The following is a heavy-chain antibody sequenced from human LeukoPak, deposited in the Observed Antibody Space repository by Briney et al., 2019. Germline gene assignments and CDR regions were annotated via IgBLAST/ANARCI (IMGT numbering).Heavy chain of an antibody. V-gene: IGHV1-69*13. D-gene: IGHD2-2*01. CDR3: ARDRSSSNAFDI. J-gene: IGHJ3*02. Sequence: SVKVSCKASGGSFSAYGISWVRQAPGQGLEWMGGIIPIFGTANYAQKFQGRVTITADESTSTAYMELSSLRSEDTAVYYCARDRSSSNAFDIWGQGTMVTVSS. CDR2: IIPIFGTA. CDR1: GGSFSAYG.